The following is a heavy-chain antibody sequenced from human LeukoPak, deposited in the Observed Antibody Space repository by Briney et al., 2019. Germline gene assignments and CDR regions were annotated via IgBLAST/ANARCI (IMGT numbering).Heavy chain of an antibody. CDR3: ARVLGGAGTSYFDY. Sequence: SGTLSLTCAVSGGSISSNNWWGWVRQPPGKGLEWIGEIYHSGSPNYNPSPKSRVTISVDTSKNQFSLKLSSVTAADTAVYYCARVLGGAGTSYFDYWGQGTLVTVSS. V-gene: IGHV4-4*02. D-gene: IGHD6-19*01. CDR1: GGSISSNNW. CDR2: IYHSGSP. J-gene: IGHJ4*02.